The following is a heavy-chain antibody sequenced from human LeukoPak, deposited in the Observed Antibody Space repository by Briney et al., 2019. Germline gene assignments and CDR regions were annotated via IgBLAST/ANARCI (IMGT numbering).Heavy chain of an antibody. CDR2: ILDSGYST. CDR3: AKLGGHPLHNYYVGV. V-gene: IGHV3-23*01. Sequence: PGGSLRLSCAASGFTFSSYAMSWVRQAPGRGLEWVSGILDSGYSTYYANSVKGRFTISRDNSNNTLYPQMNSLRAEDTAVYYCAKLGGHPLHNYYVGVWGKGTTVAVSS. J-gene: IGHJ6*03. D-gene: IGHD3-16*01. CDR1: GFTFSSYA.